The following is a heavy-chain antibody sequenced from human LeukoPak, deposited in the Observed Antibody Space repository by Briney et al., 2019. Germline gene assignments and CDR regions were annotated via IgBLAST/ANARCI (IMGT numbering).Heavy chain of an antibody. D-gene: IGHD6-19*01. Sequence: GGSLRLSCAASGFTFSNFYMSWVRQGPGKGLEWVANINQDGSEKYYVDSVKGRFTISRDNAKNSLYLQMNSLRDEDTGVYYCATGGSSSGWHNYWGQGTLVIVSS. CDR1: GFTFSNFY. CDR3: ATGGSSSGWHNY. J-gene: IGHJ4*02. CDR2: INQDGSEK. V-gene: IGHV3-7*01.